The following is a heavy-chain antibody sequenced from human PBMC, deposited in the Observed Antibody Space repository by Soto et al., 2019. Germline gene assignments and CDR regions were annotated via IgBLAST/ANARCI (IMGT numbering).Heavy chain of an antibody. CDR2: IYYSGST. CDR1: GGSISSYY. J-gene: IGHJ6*03. Sequence: SETLSLTCTVSGGSISSYYWSWIRQPPGKGLEWIGYIYYSGSTNYNPSLKSRVTISVDTSRNQFSLKLSSVTAADTAVYYCARLESYYYYMDVWGKGTTVTVSS. V-gene: IGHV4-59*08. CDR3: ARLESYYYYMDV.